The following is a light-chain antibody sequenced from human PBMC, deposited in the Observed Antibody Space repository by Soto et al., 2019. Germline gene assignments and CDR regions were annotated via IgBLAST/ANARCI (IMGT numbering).Light chain of an antibody. V-gene: IGKV3-20*01. CDR1: QSVSSSY. Sequence: IVLTQSPGTLSLSPGERATLSCRASQSVSSSYLAWYQQKPGQAPRLLIYGASSRATGIPDRFSGSGSGTDFTLTISRLEPEDFAVYYCQQYGRSLWTFGQGTKVDIK. J-gene: IGKJ1*01. CDR2: GAS. CDR3: QQYGRSLWT.